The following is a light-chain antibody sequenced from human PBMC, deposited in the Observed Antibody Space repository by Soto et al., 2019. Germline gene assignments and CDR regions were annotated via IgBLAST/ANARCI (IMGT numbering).Light chain of an antibody. Sequence: EIVMTQSPATLSVSPGERATVSCRASQSVSSNLAWYQQKPGQAPRLLIYGASTRATGIPARFSGSGSGTEFTLTISSLQSEDFAVYYCQQYNNWPGTFGQGTKVEI. CDR2: GAS. CDR3: QQYNNWPGT. J-gene: IGKJ1*01. V-gene: IGKV3-15*01. CDR1: QSVSSN.